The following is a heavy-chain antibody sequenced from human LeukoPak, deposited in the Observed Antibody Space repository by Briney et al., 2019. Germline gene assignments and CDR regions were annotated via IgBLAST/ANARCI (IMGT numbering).Heavy chain of an antibody. CDR2: IYYSGST. J-gene: IGHJ4*02. CDR1: GGSISSYY. V-gene: IGHV4-59*08. Sequence: SETLSLTCTVFGGSISSYYWSWIRQPPGKGLEWIGYIYYSGSTNYNPSLKSRVTISVDTSKNQFSLKLSSVTAADTAVYYCARRNYGDYGFDYWGQGTLVTVSS. CDR3: ARRNYGDYGFDY. D-gene: IGHD4-17*01.